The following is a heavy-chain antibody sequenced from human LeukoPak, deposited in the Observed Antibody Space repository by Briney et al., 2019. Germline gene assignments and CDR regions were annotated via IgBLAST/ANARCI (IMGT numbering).Heavy chain of an antibody. D-gene: IGHD2-21*01. CDR3: AKGSGGLLWYGQLKTLDS. CDR1: GFTVSSNY. Sequence: GGSLRLSCAASGFTVSSNYMSWVRHGPGRGLEWLAVGGSYENYADSVKGRFTISKDNSKNTVSLQMSRLRPEDTGLYYCAKGSGGLLWYGQLKTLDSWGQGTLVTVSS. J-gene: IGHJ4*02. V-gene: IGHV3-66*03. CDR2: GGSYE.